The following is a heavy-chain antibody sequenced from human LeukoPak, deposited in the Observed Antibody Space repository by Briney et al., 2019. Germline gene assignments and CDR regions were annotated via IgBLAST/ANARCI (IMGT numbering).Heavy chain of an antibody. CDR2: IKQDGTEK. CDR3: AREDHSNYEY. CDR1: GFTFSSYW. J-gene: IGHJ4*02. V-gene: IGHV3-7*01. D-gene: IGHD4-11*01. Sequence: GGSLRLSCAASGFTFSSYWMSWVRQAPGKGLEWVASIKQDGTEKYYVDSVKGRFTISKDNAKNSLYLQVNSLRAEDTAVYYCAREDHSNYEYWGQGTLVTVSS.